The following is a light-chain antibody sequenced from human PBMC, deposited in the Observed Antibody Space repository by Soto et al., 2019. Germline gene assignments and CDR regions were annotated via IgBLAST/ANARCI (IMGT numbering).Light chain of an antibody. V-gene: IGKV2D-29*01. CDR2: EVS. Sequence: DIVLTQTPLFLSVTPGQPASISCRSTQSLLHSDGKTYFYWFLQKAGQPPQLLIYEVSNRFSGVSDRLSGSGSGTDFTLKISRVEADDVGIYSCMQSIKLPYTFGQGTKLEIK. CDR3: MQSIKLPYT. J-gene: IGKJ2*01. CDR1: QSLLHSDGKTY.